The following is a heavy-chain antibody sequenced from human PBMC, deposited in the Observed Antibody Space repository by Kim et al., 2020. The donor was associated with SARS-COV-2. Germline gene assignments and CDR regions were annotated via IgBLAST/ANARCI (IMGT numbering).Heavy chain of an antibody. CDR1: GFTFSSYW. Sequence: GGSLRLSCAASGFTFSSYWMHWVRQAPGKGLVWVSRINSEGSSISYADSVKGRFTISRDNAKNMVYLQMNSLRAEDTAVYYCVSQGGVVATIRYQTADWFDPWGQGTLVTVSS. CDR3: VSQGGVVATIRYQTADWFDP. CDR2: INSEGSSI. D-gene: IGHD5-12*01. J-gene: IGHJ5*02. V-gene: IGHV3-74*01.